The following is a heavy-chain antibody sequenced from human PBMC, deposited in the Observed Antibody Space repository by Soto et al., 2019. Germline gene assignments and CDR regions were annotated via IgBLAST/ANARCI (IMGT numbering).Heavy chain of an antibody. CDR1: GYTFLTYA. D-gene: IGHD3-16*01. J-gene: IGHJ4*02. CDR3: ARVGGALGDLDY. Sequence: QIQLVQSGPEVKKPGASVKVSCKASGYTFLTYAVSCVRQAPGRGLEWMGWISAYNGNTNYAQKVQGRLTLTTDTSPSTAYLEFLSLTSDYTAIDYCARVGGALGDLDYWGQGTLVT. CDR2: ISAYNGNT. V-gene: IGHV1-18*01.